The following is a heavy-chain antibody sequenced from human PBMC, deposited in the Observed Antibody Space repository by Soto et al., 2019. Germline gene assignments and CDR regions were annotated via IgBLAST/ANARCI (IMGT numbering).Heavy chain of an antibody. J-gene: IGHJ4*01. D-gene: IGHD2-2*01. CDR1: GGTFSSYA. Sequence: QVQLVQSGAEVKKPGSSVKVSCKASGGTFSSYAISWLRQAPGQGLEWMGGIIPIFGTANYAQKFQGRVTITADKSKSTAYMEMSSLRAEDTAVYYCARDKPGIVVVRAGMGVYWGQGTLVTVSS. CDR2: IIPIFGTA. CDR3: ARDKPGIVVVRAGMGVY. V-gene: IGHV1-69*06.